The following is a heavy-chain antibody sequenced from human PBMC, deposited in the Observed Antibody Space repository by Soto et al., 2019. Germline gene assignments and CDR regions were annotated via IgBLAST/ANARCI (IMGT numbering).Heavy chain of an antibody. CDR2: ISYDGSNK. CDR1: GFTFSSYA. Sequence: QVQLVESGGGVVQPGRSLRLSCAASGFTFSSYAMHWVRQAPGKGLEWVAVISYDGSNKYYADSVKGRFTISRDNSKNTLYLQMNSLRAEDTAVYYCARDAYSSSGYYYGMDVWGQGTTVTVSS. D-gene: IGHD6-6*01. V-gene: IGHV3-30-3*01. J-gene: IGHJ6*02. CDR3: ARDAYSSSGYYYGMDV.